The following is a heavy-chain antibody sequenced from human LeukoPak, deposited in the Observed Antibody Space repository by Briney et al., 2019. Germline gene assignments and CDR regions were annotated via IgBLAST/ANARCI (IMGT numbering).Heavy chain of an antibody. CDR2: ISYSGTT. J-gene: IGHJ5*02. V-gene: IGHV4-59*01. D-gene: IGHD5-24*01. CDR1: GGSLTNYY. CDR3: ARMAEKGTSWLDP. Sequence: KTSETLSLTCSVSGGSLTNYYWTWSRQAPGKGLEWIGYISYSGTTKYNPSLESRVTMSVDTSKNQLSLKLTSVTAADPAVYYCARMAEKGTSWLDPWGQGTQVTVSS.